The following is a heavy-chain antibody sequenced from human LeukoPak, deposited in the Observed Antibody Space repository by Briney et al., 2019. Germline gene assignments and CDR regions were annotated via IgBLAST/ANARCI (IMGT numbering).Heavy chain of an antibody. D-gene: IGHD3-10*01. J-gene: IGHJ6*03. CDR2: ISGSGGST. Sequence: GGSLRLSCAASGFTFSSYAMSWVRQAPRKGLEWVSAISGSGGSTYYADSVKGRFTISRDNSKNTLYLQMNSLRAEDTAVYYCAKGVRITMVRGAKNYYYYYMDVWGKGTTVTVSS. V-gene: IGHV3-23*01. CDR3: AKGVRITMVRGAKNYYYYYMDV. CDR1: GFTFSSYA.